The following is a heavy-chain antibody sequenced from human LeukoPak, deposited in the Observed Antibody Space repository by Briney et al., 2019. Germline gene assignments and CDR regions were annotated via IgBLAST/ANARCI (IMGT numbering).Heavy chain of an antibody. V-gene: IGHV1-2*02. D-gene: IGHD4-17*01. CDR2: INPNSGRT. J-gene: IGHJ4*02. Sequence: GASVKVSFKGSVSTFTRYYLHWVGQAPAKGLEGVGWINPNSGRTDYAQKFQGRVTTTRDTSISTAYMELSRLRADDTAVYYSARVVSVTPLGIGPDWGQGTLVTVS. CDR3: ARVVSVTPLGIGPD. CDR1: VSTFTRYY.